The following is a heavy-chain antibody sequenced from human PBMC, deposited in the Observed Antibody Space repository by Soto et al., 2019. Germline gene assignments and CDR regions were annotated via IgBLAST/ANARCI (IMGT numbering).Heavy chain of an antibody. V-gene: IGHV3-33*05. Sequence: QVQSVEFGGGVVQPGTSLRLSCAVSGFTFSNHGMHWVRQAPGKGLQWVAFISYDGRNKDYADSLKGRVTISRDNFRDTLFLQMNTLSGDDTAVYYCARDRGWSRSHYFDSWGQGTLVTVSS. CDR2: ISYDGRNK. J-gene: IGHJ4*02. CDR1: GFTFSNHG. D-gene: IGHD2-15*01. CDR3: ARDRGWSRSHYFDS.